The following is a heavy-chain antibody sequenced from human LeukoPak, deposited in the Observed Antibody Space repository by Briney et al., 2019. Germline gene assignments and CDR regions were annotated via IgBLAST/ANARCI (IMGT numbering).Heavy chain of an antibody. J-gene: IGHJ4*02. V-gene: IGHV4-39*01. CDR1: GGSISSSSYY. CDR3: ARIRANYYFDY. Sequence: PSETLSLTCTVSGGSISSSSYYWGWIRQPPGEGLEWIGSIYYSGSTYYNPSLKSRVTISVDTSKNQFSLKLSSVTAADTAVYYCARIRANYYFDYWGQGTLVTVSS. D-gene: IGHD4/OR15-4a*01. CDR2: IYYSGST.